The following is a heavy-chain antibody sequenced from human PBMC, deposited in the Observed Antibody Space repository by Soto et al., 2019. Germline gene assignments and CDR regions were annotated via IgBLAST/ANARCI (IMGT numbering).Heavy chain of an antibody. CDR2: INAGNGNT. Sequence: QVQLVQSGAEVKKPGASVKVSCKASGYTFTSYAMHWVRQAPGQRLEWMGWINAGNGNTKYSQKFQGKVTITRDTSASTAYMELSSLRSEDTAVYYCAGDGEYWYFDLWGRGTLVTVSS. CDR3: AGDGEYWYFDL. V-gene: IGHV1-3*01. CDR1: GYTFTSYA. J-gene: IGHJ2*01. D-gene: IGHD7-27*01.